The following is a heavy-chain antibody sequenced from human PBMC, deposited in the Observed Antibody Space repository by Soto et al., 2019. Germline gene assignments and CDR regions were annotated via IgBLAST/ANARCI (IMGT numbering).Heavy chain of an antibody. J-gene: IGHJ3*02. D-gene: IGHD3-22*01. V-gene: IGHV3-30-3*01. CDR1: GFTFSSYA. Sequence: GGSLRLSCAASGFTFSSYAMHWVRQAPGKGLEWVAVISYDGSNKYYADSVKGRFTISRDNSKNTLYLQMNSLRAGDTAVYYCARDNAVVVITQDEQEAFDIWGQGTMVTVSS. CDR3: ARDNAVVVITQDEQEAFDI. CDR2: ISYDGSNK.